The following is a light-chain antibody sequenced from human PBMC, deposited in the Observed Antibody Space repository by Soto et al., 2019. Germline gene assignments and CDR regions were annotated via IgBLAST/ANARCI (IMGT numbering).Light chain of an antibody. J-gene: IGLJ3*02. CDR3: ASWDDSLIGVV. Sequence: QSVLTQPPSASGTPGQTITISCSGSSSNIGSKTVSWYHQLPGTAPKLLIYSNDQRPSRVPDRFSGSKSGTSASLAITGLQSDDEADYYCASWDDSLIGVVFGGGTKVTVL. V-gene: IGLV1-44*01. CDR1: SSNIGSKT. CDR2: SND.